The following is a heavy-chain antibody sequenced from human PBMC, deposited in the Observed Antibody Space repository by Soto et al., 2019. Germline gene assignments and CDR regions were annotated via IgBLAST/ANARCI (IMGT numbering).Heavy chain of an antibody. V-gene: IGHV2-5*02. Sequence: GSGPTLVNPTQTLTLTCTFSGFSLSTSGVGVGWIRQPPGKALEWLALIYWDDDKRYSPSLKSRLTITKDTSKNQVVLTMTNMDPVDTATYYCAHIYALYGGNPHQITDAFDIWGQGTMVTVSS. CDR1: GFSLSTSGVG. J-gene: IGHJ3*02. D-gene: IGHD4-17*01. CDR2: IYWDDDK. CDR3: AHIYALYGGNPHQITDAFDI.